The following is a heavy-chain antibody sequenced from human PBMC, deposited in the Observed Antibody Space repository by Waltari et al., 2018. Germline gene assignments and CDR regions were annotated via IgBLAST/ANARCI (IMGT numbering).Heavy chain of an antibody. CDR2: ITSTGNTI. D-gene: IGHD2-2*01. J-gene: IGHJ4*02. V-gene: IGHV3-11*01. CDR3: TRDRWASSTSCSDY. CDR1: GLTFSDYY. Sequence: QVQLVESGGGLVKPGGSLRLACAASGLTFSDYYMNWIRQAPGKGLEWVSYITSTGNTIYYADSVKGRFTVSRDNAKNSLYLQMNSLTAEDTAVYYCTRDRWASSTSCSDYWGQGTLVTVSS.